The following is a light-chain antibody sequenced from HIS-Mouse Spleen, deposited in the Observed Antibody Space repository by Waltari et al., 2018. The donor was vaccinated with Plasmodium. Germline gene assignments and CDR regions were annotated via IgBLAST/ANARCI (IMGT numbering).Light chain of an antibody. CDR2: EDS. J-gene: IGLJ3*02. V-gene: IGLV3-10*01. Sequence: SYELTQPPSVSVSPGQTARITCSGDALPKKYADWYQQKPGRAPVLVIYEDSKRPSGIPERFSGSSSGTMATLTISGAQVEDEADYYCYSTDSSGNHRVFGGGTKLTVL. CDR3: YSTDSSGNHRV. CDR1: ALPKKY.